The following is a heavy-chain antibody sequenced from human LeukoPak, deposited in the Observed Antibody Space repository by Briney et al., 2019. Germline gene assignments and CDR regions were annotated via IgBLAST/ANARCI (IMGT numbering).Heavy chain of an antibody. CDR1: GGSISSYY. CDR2: IYYSGST. D-gene: IGHD4-17*01. Sequence: SETLSLTCTVSGGSISSYYWSWIRQPPGKGLEWIGYIYYSGSTNYNPSLKSRVTISVDTSKNQFSLKLSSVTAADTAVYYCARAPDYGDYLNWFDPWGQGTLVTVSS. CDR3: ARAPDYGDYLNWFDP. J-gene: IGHJ5*02. V-gene: IGHV4-59*01.